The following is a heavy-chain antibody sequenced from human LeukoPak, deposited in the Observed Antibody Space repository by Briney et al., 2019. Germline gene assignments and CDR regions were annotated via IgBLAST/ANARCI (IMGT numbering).Heavy chain of an antibody. CDR1: GYTFTGYY. D-gene: IGHD1-14*01. V-gene: IGHV1-2*02. Sequence: ASVKVSCKASGYTFTGYYMHWVRQAPGQGLEWMGWINPNSGGTNYAQKFQGRVTMTRDKSISTAYMELSRLRSDDTAVYYCARDTSETDTPFDYWGQGTLVTVSS. J-gene: IGHJ4*02. CDR2: INPNSGGT. CDR3: ARDTSETDTPFDY.